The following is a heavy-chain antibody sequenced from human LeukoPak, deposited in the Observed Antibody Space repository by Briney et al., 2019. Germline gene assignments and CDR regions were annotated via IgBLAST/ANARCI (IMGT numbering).Heavy chain of an antibody. V-gene: IGHV3-33*01. CDR2: IWYDGSNK. Sequence: GGSLRLSCAASGFTFSSYGMHWVSQAPGKGLEWVAVIWYDGSNKYYADSVKGRFTISRDNSKNTLYLQMNSLRAEDTAVYYCARATTVNWFDPWGQGTLVTVSS. J-gene: IGHJ5*02. D-gene: IGHD4-17*01. CDR3: ARATTVNWFDP. CDR1: GFTFSSYG.